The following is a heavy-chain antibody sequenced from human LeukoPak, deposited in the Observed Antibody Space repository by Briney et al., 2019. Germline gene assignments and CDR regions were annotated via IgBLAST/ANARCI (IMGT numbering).Heavy chain of an antibody. J-gene: IGHJ4*02. V-gene: IGHV3-7*01. Sequence: GGSLKLSCAASGFLFNKYWMTWVRQAPGKGLEWVANIKEDDSEIYYVDSVKGRFTISRDNAKKSLYLHMSSLRVEDTAVYFCGRLRSLDQWGQGTLVTVSS. CDR3: GRLRSLDQ. CDR1: GFLFNKYW. CDR2: IKEDDSEI. D-gene: IGHD5-24*01.